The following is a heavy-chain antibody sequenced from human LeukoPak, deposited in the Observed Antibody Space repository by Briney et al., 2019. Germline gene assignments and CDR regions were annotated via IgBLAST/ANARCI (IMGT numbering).Heavy chain of an antibody. D-gene: IGHD6-19*01. CDR1: GYTLTELS. CDR2: FDPEDGET. J-gene: IGHJ4*02. CDR3: ARTGIAVAGTDFDY. Sequence: ASVKVSCKVSGYTLTELSMHWVRQAPGKGLEWVGGFDPEDGETIYAQKFQGRVTITEDTSTDTAYMELSSLRSEDTAVYYCARTGIAVAGTDFDYGGQGTLVTVSS. V-gene: IGHV1-24*01.